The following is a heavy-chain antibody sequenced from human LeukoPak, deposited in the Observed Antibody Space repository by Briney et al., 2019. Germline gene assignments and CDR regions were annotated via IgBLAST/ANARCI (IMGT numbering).Heavy chain of an antibody. V-gene: IGHV3-48*03. D-gene: IGHD1-1*01. CDR1: GFTFSSYE. Sequence: GGSLRLSCAASGFTFSSYEMNWVRQAPGKGLEGVSYISSSGSTIYYADSVKGRFTISRDNAKNSLYLQMNSLRAENTAVYYCARVAPNNWNDAFDIWGQGTMVTVSS. CDR3: ARVAPNNWNDAFDI. CDR2: ISSSGSTI. J-gene: IGHJ3*02.